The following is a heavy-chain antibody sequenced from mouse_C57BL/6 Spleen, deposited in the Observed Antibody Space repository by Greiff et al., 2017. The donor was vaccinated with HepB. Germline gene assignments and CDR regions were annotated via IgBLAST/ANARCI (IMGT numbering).Heavy chain of an antibody. V-gene: IGHV1-12*01. CDR3: ARTLRFDYDDAWFAY. CDR1: GYKFTSYN. Sequence: QVQLQQSGAELVRPGASVKMSCKASGYKFTSYNMHWVKQTPRQGLEWIGAIYPGNGDTSYNQKFKGKATLTVDKSSCTAYMQLSSRTSEDSAIFFCARTLRFDYDDAWFAYWGQGTLVTVSA. J-gene: IGHJ3*01. CDR2: IYPGNGDT. D-gene: IGHD2-4*01.